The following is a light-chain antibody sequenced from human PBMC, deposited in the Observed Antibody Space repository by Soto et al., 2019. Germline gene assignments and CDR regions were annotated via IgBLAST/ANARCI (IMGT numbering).Light chain of an antibody. Sequence: QSVLAQPASVSGSPGQSIAISCTGTSSVVGGYNYVSWYQQHPGKAPKLLISEVSIRPSGVSDRFSGSKSGNTASLTISGLQTEDEADYYCSSFTSAYTVVFGSGTKGTVL. CDR1: SSVVGGYNY. V-gene: IGLV2-14*01. CDR2: EVS. J-gene: IGLJ1*01. CDR3: SSFTSAYTVV.